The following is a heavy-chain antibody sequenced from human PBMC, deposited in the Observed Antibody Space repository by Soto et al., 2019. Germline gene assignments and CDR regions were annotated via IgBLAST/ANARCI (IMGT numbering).Heavy chain of an antibody. V-gene: IGHV3-23*01. Sequence: EVQLLESGGGLVQPGGSLRLSCAASGVTFSTYAMSWVRQAPGKGLEWVSAISRSGGSTYYADSVKGRFTVSRYNPENMLYLKMNSLRAEATAVYFCAKGSASTYYFDSLGQGTLVTVSS. CDR3: AKGSASTYYFDS. D-gene: IGHD6-19*01. J-gene: IGHJ4*02. CDR2: ISRSGGST. CDR1: GVTFSTYA.